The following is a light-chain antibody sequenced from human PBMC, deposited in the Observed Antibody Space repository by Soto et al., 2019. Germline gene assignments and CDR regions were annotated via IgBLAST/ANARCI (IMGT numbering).Light chain of an antibody. CDR2: GAS. CDR3: QQYGKLPRT. CDR1: QSVSSSY. Sequence: EIVLTQSPGTLSLSPGERATLSCRASQSVSSSYLAWYQQKPGQAPRRLIFGASRRATGIPDRFSGSGSGTNFTLTISILEPEDFAVYYCQQYGKLPRTFGQGTKVDIK. V-gene: IGKV3-20*01. J-gene: IGKJ1*01.